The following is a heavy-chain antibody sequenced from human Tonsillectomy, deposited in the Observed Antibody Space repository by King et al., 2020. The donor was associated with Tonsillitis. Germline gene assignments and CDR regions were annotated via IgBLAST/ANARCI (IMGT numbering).Heavy chain of an antibody. CDR3: ASARI. V-gene: IGHV3-48*04. CDR1: GFTFGNYH. CDR2: ISSSSSTI. J-gene: IGHJ4*02. Sequence: VQLVESGGGLVQPGGSLRLSCAASGFTFGNYHMNWVRQAPGKGLEWVSYISSSSSTIYYADSVKGRFTISRDNAKNSLFLQMNSLRVEDTAVYYCASARIRGQGTLVTVSS.